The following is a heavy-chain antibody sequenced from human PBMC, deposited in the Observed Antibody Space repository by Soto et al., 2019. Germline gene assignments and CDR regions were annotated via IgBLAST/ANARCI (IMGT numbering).Heavy chain of an antibody. Sequence: GGSLRLSCEASGFTFSRVSMNWVRQVPGKGLEWVASISSGSSDTWYADSVKGRFTISRDNSKNTLYLQMNSLRAEDTAVYYCARDLRYSGYDTLYYYYYGMDVWGQGTTVTVSS. CDR1: GFTFSRVS. J-gene: IGHJ6*02. V-gene: IGHV3-21*01. CDR3: ARDLRYSGYDTLYYYYYGMDV. CDR2: ISSGSSDT. D-gene: IGHD5-12*01.